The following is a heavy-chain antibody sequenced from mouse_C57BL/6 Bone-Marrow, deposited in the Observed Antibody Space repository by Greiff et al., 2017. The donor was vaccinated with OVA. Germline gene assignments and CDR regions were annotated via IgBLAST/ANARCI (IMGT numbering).Heavy chain of an antibody. CDR2: INPNNGGT. CDR3: ARSEGEYYGSWYYFDY. V-gene: IGHV1-26*01. Sequence: VQLQQSGPELVKPGASVKISCKASGYTFTDYYMNWVKQSHGKSLEWIGDINPNNGGTSYNQKFKGKATLTVDKSSSTAYMELRSLTSEDSAVYYCARSEGEYYGSWYYFDYWGQGTTLTVSS. CDR1: GYTFTDYY. J-gene: IGHJ2*01. D-gene: IGHD1-1*01.